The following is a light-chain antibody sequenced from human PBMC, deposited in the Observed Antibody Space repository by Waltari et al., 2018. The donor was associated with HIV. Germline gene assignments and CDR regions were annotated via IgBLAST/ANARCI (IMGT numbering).Light chain of an antibody. V-gene: IGKV2-30*01. J-gene: IGKJ2*02. CDR3: MQGTYWPCT. Sequence: DGVMTQSPVSLPVTVGKPAYPSCRSSQSRVSTDGNTYLNWFQQRPGHSPRRLIYKVFNRDSGVPDRFTGRGSGTNFTLDITRVEAEDVGNYYCMQGTYWPCTFGQGTKLEIK. CDR1: QSRVSTDGNTY. CDR2: KVF.